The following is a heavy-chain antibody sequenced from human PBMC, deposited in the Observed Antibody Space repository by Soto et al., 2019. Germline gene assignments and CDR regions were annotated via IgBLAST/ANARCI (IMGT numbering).Heavy chain of an antibody. CDR1: GGSINSGQSY. J-gene: IGHJ4*01. CDR2: IYYSGST. D-gene: IGHD4-4*01. CDR3: AREGVTNYTDYYFDL. V-gene: IGHV4-31*02. Sequence: SETLSLTCNISGGSINSGQSYWSWLRQLPGKGPEYMGYIYYSGSTYYEPSFKSRMSISFDKPRNQFSLKLRSVTAADSAVYFCAREGVTNYTDYYFDLWGHGALVTVSS.